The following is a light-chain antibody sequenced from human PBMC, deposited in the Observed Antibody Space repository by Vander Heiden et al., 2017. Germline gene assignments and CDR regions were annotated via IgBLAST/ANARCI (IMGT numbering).Light chain of an antibody. CDR2: DVS. V-gene: IGLV2-14*03. Sequence: QSALTQPAPVSGSPGQLITISSTGTSSDVGGYNYVSWYQQHPGKAPKLMIYDVSNRPSGLSNRFSGSKSGNTASLTISGLRAEDEADYYCSSYTSSSTQVFGTGTKVTVL. CDR1: SSDVGGYNY. J-gene: IGLJ1*01. CDR3: SSYTSSSTQV.